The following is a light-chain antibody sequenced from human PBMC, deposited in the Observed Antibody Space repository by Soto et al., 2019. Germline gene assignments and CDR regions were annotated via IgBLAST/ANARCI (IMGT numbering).Light chain of an antibody. V-gene: IGKV3-15*01. Sequence: IVMTQSPASLSVSPGDGATLSCRASQSVASNVAWYQQKPGQGPRLLIHGASTRAAGVPARFSGSGSGTDFTLTISSLQSEDVAVYYCQQYHNWPPQYTFGQGTKLQIK. J-gene: IGKJ2*01. CDR2: GAS. CDR1: QSVASN. CDR3: QQYHNWPPQYT.